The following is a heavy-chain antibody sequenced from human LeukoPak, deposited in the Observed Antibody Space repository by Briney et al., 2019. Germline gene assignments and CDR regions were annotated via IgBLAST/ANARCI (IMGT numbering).Heavy chain of an antibody. J-gene: IGHJ4*02. D-gene: IGHD2-2*02. CDR3: ARAQYCSSTSCYKGGYFDY. CDR2: IYYSGST. V-gene: IGHV4-30-4*08. Sequence: SETLSLTCTVPGGSISSGDYYWSWIRQPPGKGLEWIGYIYYSGSTYYNPSLKSRVTISVDTSKNQFSLKLSSVTAADTAVYYCARAQYCSSTSCYKGGYFDYWGQGTLVTVSS. CDR1: GGSISSGDYY.